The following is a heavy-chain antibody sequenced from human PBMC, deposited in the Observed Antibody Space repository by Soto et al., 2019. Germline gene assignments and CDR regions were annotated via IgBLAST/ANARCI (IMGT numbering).Heavy chain of an antibody. CDR2: ISSSSNQI. V-gene: IGHV3-21*01. D-gene: IGHD2-21*01. Sequence: GGSLRLSCAASGFTFSSYTMNWVRQAPGMGLEWVSSISSSSNQIYYADSVKGRFTISRDNAKNSLYLQMNSLRAEDTAAFYCARGEWFDPWGQGTLVTVSS. CDR1: GFTFSSYT. CDR3: ARGEWFDP. J-gene: IGHJ5*02.